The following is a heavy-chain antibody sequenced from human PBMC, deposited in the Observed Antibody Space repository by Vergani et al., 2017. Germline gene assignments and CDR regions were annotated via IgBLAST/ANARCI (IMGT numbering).Heavy chain of an antibody. CDR1: GGSFSGYY. D-gene: IGHD6-19*01. J-gene: IGHJ3*02. Sequence: QVQLQQWGAGLLKPSETLSLTCAVYGGSFSGYYWSWIRQPPGKGLEWIGEINHSGSTNYNPSLKSRVTISVDTSTNQFSLKLSSVTAADTAVYYCASINSSGWRGAAFDIWGQGTMVTVSS. CDR3: ASINSSGWRGAAFDI. V-gene: IGHV4-34*01. CDR2: INHSGST.